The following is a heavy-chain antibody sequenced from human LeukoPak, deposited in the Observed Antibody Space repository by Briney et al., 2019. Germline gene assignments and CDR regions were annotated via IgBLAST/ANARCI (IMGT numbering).Heavy chain of an antibody. CDR3: ARRAPDFYGYDY. D-gene: IGHD3-3*01. V-gene: IGHV1-2*02. J-gene: IGHJ4*02. CDR2: ISPNSGGT. Sequence: GASVKVSCKASGYTFTDYYIHWVRQAPGQGLEWMGWISPNSGGTYYAQNFQDRVTMTRDTSITTAYMELSRLGSDDTAVYYCARRAPDFYGYDYWGQGTLVTVSS. CDR1: GYTFTDYY.